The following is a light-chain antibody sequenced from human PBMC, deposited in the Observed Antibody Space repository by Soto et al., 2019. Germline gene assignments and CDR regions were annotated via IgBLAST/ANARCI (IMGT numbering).Light chain of an antibody. V-gene: IGKV3-11*01. J-gene: IGKJ4*01. CDR2: DAS. CDR3: QQRSNWPHT. Sequence: EIVLTQCPATVSLSPGERATLSCRASQSVSSYLSWYQQKPGQAPRLLIYDASIRPTGIPARFSGSGSGTDFTLTISSLEPEDFAVYYCQQRSNWPHTFGGGTKVEIK. CDR1: QSVSSY.